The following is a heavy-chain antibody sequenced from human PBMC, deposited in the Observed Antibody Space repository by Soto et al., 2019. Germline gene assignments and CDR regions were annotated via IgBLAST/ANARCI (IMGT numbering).Heavy chain of an antibody. D-gene: IGHD6-19*01. Sequence: QVQLVQSGAEVKKPGASVKVSCKASGYTFSSYDINWFRQATGQGLEWMGWLNPNSGDTGYAQKFQGRVTLTRNTSIITAYIELSSLTSDDTAVYYCATSGGGWYLYWGQGTLVTVSS. J-gene: IGHJ4*02. CDR1: GYTFSSYD. CDR2: LNPNSGDT. V-gene: IGHV1-8*01. CDR3: ATSGGGWYLY.